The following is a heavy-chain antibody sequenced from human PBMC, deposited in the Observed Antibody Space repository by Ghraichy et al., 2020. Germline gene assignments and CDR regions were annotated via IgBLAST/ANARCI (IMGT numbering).Heavy chain of an antibody. CDR3: ARETGGPGWYTVDY. CDR1: EFTLSAYG. J-gene: IGHJ4*02. V-gene: IGHV3-23*01. Sequence: GESLNISCAAFEFTLSAYGMTWVRRAPGKGLEWVSAINGRNTYYADSVKGRFTISRDTSKNTLYLQMNSLRVEDTAVYYCARETGGPGWYTVDYWGQGTLVTVSS. CDR2: INGRNT. D-gene: IGHD6-19*01.